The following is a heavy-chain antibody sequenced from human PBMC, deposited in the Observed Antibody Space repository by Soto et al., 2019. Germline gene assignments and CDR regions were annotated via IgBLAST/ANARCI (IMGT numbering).Heavy chain of an antibody. CDR2: MNPNSGNT. CDR3: ASVLKGLLIDNWFHP. CDR1: GYTFTSYD. D-gene: IGHD3-9*01. J-gene: IGHJ5*02. Sequence: GASVKVSCKASGYTFTSYDVNWVRQATGQGLEWMGWMNPNSGNTGYAQKFQGRVTMTRNTSISTAYMELSSLRSEDTAVYYCASVLKGLLIDNWFHPWGQGTLVTVSS. V-gene: IGHV1-8*01.